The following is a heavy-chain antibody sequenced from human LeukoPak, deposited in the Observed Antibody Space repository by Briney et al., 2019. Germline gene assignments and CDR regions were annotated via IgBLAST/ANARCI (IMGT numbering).Heavy chain of an antibody. CDR1: GGSISSSSYY. CDR2: IYYSGST. V-gene: IGHV4-39*01. D-gene: IGHD3-10*01. Sequence: TPSETLSLTCTVSGGSISSSSYYWGWIRQPPGKGLEWIGSIYYSGSTYYNPSLKSRVTISVDTSKNQFSLKLSSVTAADTAVYYCARTVLLWFGELSPFDIWGQGTMVTVSS. CDR3: ARTVLLWFGELSPFDI. J-gene: IGHJ3*02.